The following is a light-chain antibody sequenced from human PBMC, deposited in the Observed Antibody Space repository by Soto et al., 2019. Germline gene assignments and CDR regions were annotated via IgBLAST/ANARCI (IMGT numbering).Light chain of an antibody. CDR1: QSVDTN. J-gene: IGKJ4*01. CDR2: HTS. Sequence: VMTQSPATLSVSPGERATLSCRASQSVDTNLAWYQQKPGQAPRLLIYHTSTRATGVPARFSGSGSGTEFSLTISSLQSEDFAVYYCQHYNRWSLTFGGGTRVEIK. V-gene: IGKV3-15*01. CDR3: QHYNRWSLT.